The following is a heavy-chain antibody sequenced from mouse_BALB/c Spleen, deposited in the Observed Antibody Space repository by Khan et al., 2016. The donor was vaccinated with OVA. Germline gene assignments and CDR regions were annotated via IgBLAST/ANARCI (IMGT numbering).Heavy chain of an antibody. J-gene: IGHJ1*01. Sequence: QIQLVQSGPELKKPGETVKISCKAPGYTFTNYGMNWVKQAPGKGLKWMGWINTYTGEPTYADDFKGRFAFSLETSANTAYLQINNLKNEDTATXFCARSASYWFFDVWGAGTTVTVSS. CDR3: ARSASYWFFDV. CDR1: GYTFTNYG. CDR2: INTYTGEP. V-gene: IGHV9-3-1*01. D-gene: IGHD6-1*01.